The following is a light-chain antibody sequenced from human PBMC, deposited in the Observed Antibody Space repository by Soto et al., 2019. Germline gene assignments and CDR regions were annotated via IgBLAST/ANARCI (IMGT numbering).Light chain of an antibody. CDR1: SGHSNYA. CDR3: QTWGSGIVV. CDR2: LNSDGSH. J-gene: IGLJ2*01. Sequence: QLVLTQSPSASASLGASVKLTCTLSSGHSNYAIAWHQQQSEKGPRYLMNLNSDGSHSKGDGIPDRFSGSGSGAERYLTISSLQSEDEADYYCQTWGSGIVVFGGGTKLTVL. V-gene: IGLV4-69*01.